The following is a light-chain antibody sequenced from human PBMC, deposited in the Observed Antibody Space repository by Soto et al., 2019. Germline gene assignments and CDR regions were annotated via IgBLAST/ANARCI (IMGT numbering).Light chain of an antibody. CDR1: SSNIGTNT. V-gene: IGLV1-44*01. Sequence: QSVVTQPPSASGTPGQRVTISCSGSSSNIGTNTVNWYQQVPGTTPKLLMYSNNQRPSGVPDRFSGSKSGTSASLAIRGLQSEDEADYFCAAWDDSLQGLVFGGGTKVTVL. CDR2: SNN. CDR3: AAWDDSLQGLV. J-gene: IGLJ2*01.